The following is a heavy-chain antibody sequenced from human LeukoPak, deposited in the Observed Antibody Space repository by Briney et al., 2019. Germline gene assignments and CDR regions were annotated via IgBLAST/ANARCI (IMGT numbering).Heavy chain of an antibody. V-gene: IGHV4-34*01. D-gene: IGHD4-23*01. J-gene: IGHJ6*03. CDR3: ARVPRNSRYYYMDV. CDR2: INHSGST. CDR1: GGSFSGYY. Sequence: SETLSLTCAVYGGSFSGYYWSWIRQPPGKGLEWIGEINHSGSTNYNPSLKSRVTISVDTSKNQFSLKLSSVTAADTAVYYCARVPRNSRYYYMDVWGKGTTVTVSS.